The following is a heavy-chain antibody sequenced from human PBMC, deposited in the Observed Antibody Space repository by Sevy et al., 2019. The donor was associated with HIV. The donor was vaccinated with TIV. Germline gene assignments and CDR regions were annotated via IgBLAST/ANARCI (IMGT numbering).Heavy chain of an antibody. J-gene: IGHJ4*02. V-gene: IGHV3-21*01. CDR3: ARVGLGDCSGTNCSPNDY. CDR2: ISSGSSFI. CDR1: GFSISGYT. D-gene: IGHD2-2*01. Sequence: GGSLRLSCAASGFSISGYTMNWVRQAPGKGLEWVSSISSGSSFIYYADSLKGRFTISRDNARNLLYLQMNSLRVEDTAVLYCARVGLGDCSGTNCSPNDYWGQGTLVTVSS.